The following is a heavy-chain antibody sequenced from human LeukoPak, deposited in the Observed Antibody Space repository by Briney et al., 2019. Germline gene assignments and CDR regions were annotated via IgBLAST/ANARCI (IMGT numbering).Heavy chain of an antibody. D-gene: IGHD6-19*01. CDR1: GFTFSSYG. CDR2: ISYDGSNK. J-gene: IGHJ6*02. CDR3: AKEVRDSSGWSYYYGMDV. V-gene: IGHV3-30*18. Sequence: GGSLRLSCAASGFTFSSYGMHWVRQAPGKGLEWVAVISYDGSNKYYADSVKGRFTISRDNSKNTLYLQMNSLRAEDTAVYYCAKEVRDSSGWSYYYGMDVWGQGTTVTVSS.